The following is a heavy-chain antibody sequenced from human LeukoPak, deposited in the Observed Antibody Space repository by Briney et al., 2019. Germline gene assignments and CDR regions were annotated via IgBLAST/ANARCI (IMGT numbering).Heavy chain of an antibody. V-gene: IGHV4-59*01. Sequence: PSETLSLTCTVSGGSISSYYWSWIRQPPAKGLEWIGYIYYSGSTDYNPSLRSRVTISVDKSKSQFSLKLSSVSAADTAVYYCESGRGLYSFYAFDIWGQGTMVTVSS. D-gene: IGHD5-18*01. J-gene: IGHJ3*02. CDR2: IYYSGST. CDR1: GGSISSYY. CDR3: ESGRGLYSFYAFDI.